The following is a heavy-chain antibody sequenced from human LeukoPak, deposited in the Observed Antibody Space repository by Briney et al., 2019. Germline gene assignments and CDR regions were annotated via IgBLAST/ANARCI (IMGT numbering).Heavy chain of an antibody. D-gene: IGHD4-23*01. V-gene: IGHV4-34*01. J-gene: IGHJ4*02. CDR2: INHSGST. Sequence: PSETLSLTCAVYGGSFSGYYWSWIRQPPGKGLEWIGEINHSGSTNYNPSLKSRVTISVDTSKSQFSLKLSSVTAADTGVYSCARAYGAKYSCAYWGQGTLVTVSS. CDR3: ARAYGAKYSCAY. CDR1: GGSFSGYY.